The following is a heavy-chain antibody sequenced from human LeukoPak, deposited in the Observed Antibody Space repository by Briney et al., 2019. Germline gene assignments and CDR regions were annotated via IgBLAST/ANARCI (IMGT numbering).Heavy chain of an antibody. J-gene: IGHJ4*02. D-gene: IGHD6-19*01. CDR1: GFTVSSY. Sequence: GGSLRLSCAASGFTVSSYMSWVRQAPGKGLEWVSVIYDGGNTNYADSVKGRFTISRDTSKNTLFLQMDRLRAEDTGVYYCVGATRWLAYDYWGQGTLVTVSS. CDR2: IYDGGNT. CDR3: VGATRWLAYDY. V-gene: IGHV3-53*01.